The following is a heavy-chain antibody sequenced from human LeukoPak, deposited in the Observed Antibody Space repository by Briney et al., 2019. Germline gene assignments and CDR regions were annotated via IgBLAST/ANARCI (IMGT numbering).Heavy chain of an antibody. J-gene: IGHJ4*02. CDR3: ARGRGRERGYYFDY. D-gene: IGHD1-26*01. CDR2: IYHSGST. CDR1: GGSISSGGYS. V-gene: IGHV4-30-2*01. Sequence: SQTLSLTCAVSGGSISSGGYSWSWIRQPPGKGLEWIGYIYHSGSTYYNPSLKSRVTISVDRSKNQFSLKLSSVTAADTAVYYCARGRGRERGYYFDYWGQGTLVTVSS.